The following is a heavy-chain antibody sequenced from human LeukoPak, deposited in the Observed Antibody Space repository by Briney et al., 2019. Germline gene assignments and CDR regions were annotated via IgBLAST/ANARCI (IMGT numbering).Heavy chain of an antibody. CDR1: GFTFSSYG. J-gene: IGHJ4*02. D-gene: IGHD2-15*01. V-gene: IGHV3-23*01. CDR3: AKAPVTTCRGAFCYPFDY. CDR2: ISGSGGST. Sequence: PGGSLRLSCAASGFTFSSYGMSWVRQAPGKGLEWVSAISGSGGSTYYADSVKGRFTISRDNSKNTLYLQMSSLRAEDTAVYYCAKAPVTTCRGAFCYPFDYWGLGTLVTVSS.